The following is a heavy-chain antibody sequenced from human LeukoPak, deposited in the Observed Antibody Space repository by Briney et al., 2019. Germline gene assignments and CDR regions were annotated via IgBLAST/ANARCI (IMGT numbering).Heavy chain of an antibody. CDR1: GFTFNSYA. V-gene: IGHV3-21*01. CDR2: ISSSSSYI. J-gene: IGHJ4*02. D-gene: IGHD3-16*02. CDR3: ARENLGELSPYFDY. Sequence: GGSLRLSCAASGFTFNSYAMSWVRQAPGKGLEWVSSISSSSSYIYYADSVKGRFTISRDNAKNSLYLQMNSLRAEDTAVYYCARENLGELSPYFDYWGQGTLVTVSS.